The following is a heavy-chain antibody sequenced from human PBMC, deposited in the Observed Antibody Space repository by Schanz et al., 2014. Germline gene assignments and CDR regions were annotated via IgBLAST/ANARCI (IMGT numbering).Heavy chain of an antibody. J-gene: IGHJ4*02. CDR1: GFTISSYS. Sequence: EVHLVESGGGLVKRGGSLRLSCAASGFTISSYSMNWVRQAPGKGLEWVSDISSGSSYANYADSVKGRFTISRDNAKNSLYLQMNSLKTEDTAMYYCARRASCSRIGCPFDSWGQGTLVTVSS. CDR2: ISSGSSYA. CDR3: ARRASCSRIGCPFDS. D-gene: IGHD2-2*01. V-gene: IGHV3-21*05.